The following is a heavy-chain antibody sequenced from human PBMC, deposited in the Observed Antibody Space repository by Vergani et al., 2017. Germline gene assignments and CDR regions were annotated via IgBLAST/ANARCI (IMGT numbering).Heavy chain of an antibody. J-gene: IGHJ6*04. D-gene: IGHD5-12*01. CDR1: GFTFNHYA. Sequence: EVQLLESGGDLVQPGGSLRLSCAASGFTFNHYAMNWVRQAPGKGLEWVSGISGSGGSTYYAGPVKGRFTISRDSSKNTLYLQMNSLSAGDTAVYYCAKANPLISGYDYLYYDHAMDVWGKGTTVTVSS. V-gene: IGHV3-23*01. CDR3: AKANPLISGYDYLYYDHAMDV. CDR2: ISGSGGST.